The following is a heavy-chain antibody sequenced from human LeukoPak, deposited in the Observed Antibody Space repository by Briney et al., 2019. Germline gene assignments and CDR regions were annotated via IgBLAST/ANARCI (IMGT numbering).Heavy chain of an antibody. J-gene: IGHJ3*02. CDR2: IIPIFGTA. Sequence: GASVTVSCKASGGTFSSYAISWVRQAPGQGGEWMGGIIPIFGTANYAQKFQGRVTITTDESTSTAYMELSSLRSEDTAVYYCARDLAVVGATSGAFDIWGQGTMVTVSS. CDR3: ARDLAVVGATSGAFDI. V-gene: IGHV1-69*05. CDR1: GGTFSSYA. D-gene: IGHD1-26*01.